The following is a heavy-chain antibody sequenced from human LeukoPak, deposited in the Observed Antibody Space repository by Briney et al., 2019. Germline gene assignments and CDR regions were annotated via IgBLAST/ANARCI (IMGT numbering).Heavy chain of an antibody. V-gene: IGHV1-2*02. CDR1: GYTFTGYY. CDR3: ARDSLLVSGSWYH. CDR2: INPNSGGT. D-gene: IGHD6-13*01. Sequence: ASVKVSCKASGYTFTGYYMHWVRQAPGQGLEWMGWINPNSGGTNYAQEFQGRVTMTRDTSISTAYMELSRLRSDDTAVYYCARDSLLVSGSWYHWGQGTMVTVSS. J-gene: IGHJ3*01.